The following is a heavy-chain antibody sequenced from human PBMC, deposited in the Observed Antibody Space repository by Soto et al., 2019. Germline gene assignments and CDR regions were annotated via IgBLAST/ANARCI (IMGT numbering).Heavy chain of an antibody. CDR3: ARDKRITIFGVVIPQYYYYGMDV. Sequence: LRLSCAASGFTFSDYYMSWIRQAPGKGLEWVSYISSSGSTIYHADSVKGRFTISRDNAKNSLYLQMNSLRAEDTAVYYCARDKRITIFGVVIPQYYYYGMDVWGQGTTVTVSS. CDR2: ISSSGSTI. CDR1: GFTFSDYY. J-gene: IGHJ6*02. V-gene: IGHV3-11*01. D-gene: IGHD3-3*01.